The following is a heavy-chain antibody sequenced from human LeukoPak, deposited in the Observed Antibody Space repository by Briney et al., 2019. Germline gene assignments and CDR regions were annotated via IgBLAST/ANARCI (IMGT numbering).Heavy chain of an antibody. Sequence: PGGSLRLSCAASGFTFSDYGMNWVRQAPGKGPEWVSLISGSGGSTNYADSVKGRFTISRDNSKNTLYLQMNSLRAEDTAVYYCAKDFPGYSSSWYYFDFWGQGTLVTVSS. V-gene: IGHV3-23*01. CDR1: GFTFSDYG. D-gene: IGHD6-13*01. CDR2: ISGSGGST. J-gene: IGHJ4*02. CDR3: AKDFPGYSSSWYYFDF.